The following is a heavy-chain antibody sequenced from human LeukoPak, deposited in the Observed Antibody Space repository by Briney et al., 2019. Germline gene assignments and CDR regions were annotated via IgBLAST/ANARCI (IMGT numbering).Heavy chain of an antibody. CDR1: GFTLSNYA. Sequence: GGSLRLSCAASGFTLSNYAMHWARQAPGKGLEWVAVISHDGNNKYYADSVKGRFSISRDNSRNTLYLQMNSLRAEDTAVYYCARDRQYQLILYWFDYWGHGTLVTVSS. J-gene: IGHJ4*01. D-gene: IGHD2-2*01. V-gene: IGHV3-30-3*01. CDR2: ISHDGNNK. CDR3: ARDRQYQLILYWFDY.